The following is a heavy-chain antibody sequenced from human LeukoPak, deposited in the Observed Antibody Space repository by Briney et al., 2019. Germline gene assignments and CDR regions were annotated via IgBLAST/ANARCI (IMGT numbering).Heavy chain of an antibody. V-gene: IGHV4-59*12. CDR3: ARSRTYYYDSSGAAEAFDI. J-gene: IGHJ3*02. CDR2: IYYSGST. D-gene: IGHD3-22*01. CDR1: SASISTYY. Sequence: SSETLSLTCTVSSASISTYYWSWIRQPPGKGLEWIGSIYYSGSTYYNPSLKSRVTISVDTSKNQFSLKLSSVTAADTAVYYCARSRTYYYDSSGAAEAFDIWGQGTMVTVSS.